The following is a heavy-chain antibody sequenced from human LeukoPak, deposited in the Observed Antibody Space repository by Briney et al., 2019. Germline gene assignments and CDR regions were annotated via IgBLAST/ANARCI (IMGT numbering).Heavy chain of an antibody. J-gene: IGHJ3*02. V-gene: IGHV3-23*01. CDR2: ISGRGGNT. CDR3: AKFISNGFDI. D-gene: IGHD3-10*01. CDR1: GFTFSSYA. Sequence: GGSLRLSCAASGFTFSSYAMSWVRQAPGKGLEGVSSISGRGGNTYYADSVKGRFTISRDNSKNTLYLQMNSLRAEDTAVYYCAKFISNGFDIWGQGTMVTVSS.